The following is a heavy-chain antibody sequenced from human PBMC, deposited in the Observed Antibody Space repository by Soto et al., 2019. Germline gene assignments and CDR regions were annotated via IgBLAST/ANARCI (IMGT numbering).Heavy chain of an antibody. V-gene: IGHV4-39*01. CDR3: ARIYYDSVFDY. CDR1: GGSISSSSYY. J-gene: IGHJ4*02. CDR2: VYYSGST. D-gene: IGHD3-22*01. Sequence: SETLSLTCTVSGGSISSSSYYWGWIRQPPGKGLEWIGSVYYSGSTYYNPSLKSRVTISVDTSKNQFSLKLSSVTAADTAVYYCARIYYDSVFDYWGQGTLVTVSS.